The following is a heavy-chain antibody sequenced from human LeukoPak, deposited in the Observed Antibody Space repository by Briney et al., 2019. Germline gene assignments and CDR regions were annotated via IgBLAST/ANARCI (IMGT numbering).Heavy chain of an antibody. CDR3: AKASKPYYGLYYFDY. D-gene: IGHD3-22*01. V-gene: IGHV3-30*18. Sequence: PGGSLRLSCAASGFTFSSYGMHWVRQAPGKGLEWVAVISYDGSNKYYADSVKGRFTISRDNSKNTLYLQMNSLRAEDTAVYYCAKASKPYYGLYYFDYWGQGTLVTVSS. J-gene: IGHJ4*02. CDR2: ISYDGSNK. CDR1: GFTFSSYG.